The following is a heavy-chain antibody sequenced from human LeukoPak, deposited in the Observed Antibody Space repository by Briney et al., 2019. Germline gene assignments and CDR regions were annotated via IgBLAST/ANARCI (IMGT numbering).Heavy chain of an antibody. V-gene: IGHV3-11*01. J-gene: IGHJ3*02. CDR3: ARTRYPNTFDI. Sequence: GGSLRLSCVASGFTFSDYYMSRIRQAPGKGLEWVSYISSGSGTIYYADSVKGRFTISRDNAKNSLYLQMNSLRAEDTAAYYCARTRYPNTFDIWGQGTMVTVSS. CDR1: GFTFSDYY. CDR2: ISSGSGTI. D-gene: IGHD1-26*01.